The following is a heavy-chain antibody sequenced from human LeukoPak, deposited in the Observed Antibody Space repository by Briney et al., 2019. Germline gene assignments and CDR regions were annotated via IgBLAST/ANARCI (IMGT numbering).Heavy chain of an antibody. CDR2: IYYSGST. CDR3: ASSNVLRFLEWAAVGQSADY. V-gene: IGHV4-39*01. CDR1: GGSISSSSYY. Sequence: SETLSLTCTVSGGSISSSSYYWGWIRQPAGKGLEWIGSIYYSGSTYYNPSLKSRVTISVDTSKNQFSLKLSSVTAADTAVYYCASSNVLRFLEWAAVGQSADYWGQGTLVTVSS. D-gene: IGHD3-3*01. J-gene: IGHJ4*02.